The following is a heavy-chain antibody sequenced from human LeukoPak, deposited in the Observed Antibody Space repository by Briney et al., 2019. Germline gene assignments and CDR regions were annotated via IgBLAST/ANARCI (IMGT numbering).Heavy chain of an antibody. CDR3: ARGKYYYDSNSSYRYFDP. CDR2: IYTTGNT. CDR1: GGSISSYY. Sequence: SETLSLTCTVSGGSISSYYWSWIRQPAGKGLEWIGRIYTTGNTNYNPSLKRRVTMSIDTSKKQFSLKLSSVTAADTAVYYCARGKYYYDSNSSYRYFDPWGQGTLVTVSS. V-gene: IGHV4-4*07. J-gene: IGHJ5*02. D-gene: IGHD3-22*01.